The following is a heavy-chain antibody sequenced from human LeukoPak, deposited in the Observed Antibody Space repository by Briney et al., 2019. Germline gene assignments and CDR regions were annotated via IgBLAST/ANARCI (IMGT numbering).Heavy chain of an antibody. J-gene: IGHJ1*01. D-gene: IGHD2-2*01. CDR2: IVVGSGNT. V-gene: IGHV1-58*02. Sequence: GTSVKVSCKASGFTFTSSAMQWVRQARGQRLEWIGWIVVGSGNTNYAQKFQERVTITKDMSTSTAYMELSSLRSEDTAVYYCAAGDQLLTLSTAEYFQHWGQGTLVTVSS. CDR3: AAGDQLLTLSTAEYFQH. CDR1: GFTFTSSA.